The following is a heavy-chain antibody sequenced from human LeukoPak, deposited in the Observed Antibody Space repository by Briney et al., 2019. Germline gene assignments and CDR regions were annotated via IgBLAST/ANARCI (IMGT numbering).Heavy chain of an antibody. CDR3: ATDPSGSSDY. CDR2: INTDGSST. J-gene: IGHJ4*02. V-gene: IGHV3-74*01. D-gene: IGHD3-10*01. Sequence: PGGSLESSVPPPGLTSVSNWMHGFRQAPGKGLVWVSRINTDGSSTSYADSVKGRFTISRDNAKNTLFLQMNSLRAEDTAVYYCATDPSGSSDYWGQGTLVTVSS. CDR1: GLTSVSNW.